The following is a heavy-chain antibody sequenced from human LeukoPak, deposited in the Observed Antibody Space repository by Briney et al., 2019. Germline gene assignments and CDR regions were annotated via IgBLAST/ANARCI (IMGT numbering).Heavy chain of an antibody. V-gene: IGHV3-30-3*01. J-gene: IGHJ4*02. CDR3: AVNGRPFKRYYYDSSDYYAY. CDR1: GFTFSSYA. D-gene: IGHD3-22*01. Sequence: GGSLRLSCAASGFTFSSYAMHWVRQAPGKGLEWVAVISYDGSNKYYADSVKGRFTISRDNSKNTLYLQMNSLRAEDTAVYYCAVNGRPFKRYYYDSSDYYAYWGQGTLVTVSS. CDR2: ISYDGSNK.